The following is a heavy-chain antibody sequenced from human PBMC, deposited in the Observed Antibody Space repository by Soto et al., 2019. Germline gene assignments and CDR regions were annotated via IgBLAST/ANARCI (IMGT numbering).Heavy chain of an antibody. J-gene: IGHJ4*02. CDR1: GFTFNIYG. CDR2: ISYDGSNQ. V-gene: IGHV3-30*18. Sequence: GGSLRLSCAASGFTFNIYGMHWVRQAPDKGLEWVALISYDGSNQYYADSVKGRFTISRDNSKNTLFLQMNSLRADDTAVYYCAKDQASGQGSFDSWGQGTLVTVST. CDR3: AKDQASGQGSFDS.